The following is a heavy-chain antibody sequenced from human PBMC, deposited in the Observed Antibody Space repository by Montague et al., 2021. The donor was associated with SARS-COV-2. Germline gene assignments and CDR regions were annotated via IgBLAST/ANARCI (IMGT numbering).Heavy chain of an antibody. D-gene: IGHD2-2*01. V-gene: IGHV2-5*02. CDR2: IPWDDNK. Sequence: PALVKPTQTLTLTCTFSGFSLRTNGVGVGWIRQPPVKALEWLALIPWDDNKRYNPSLKSRLTVTKDTSKNQVVLTMNNMAFVDTGTYYCAHAGIVVLSGARFDNWGQGTLVTVSS. CDR1: GFSLRTNGVG. CDR3: AHAGIVVLSGARFDN. J-gene: IGHJ4*02.